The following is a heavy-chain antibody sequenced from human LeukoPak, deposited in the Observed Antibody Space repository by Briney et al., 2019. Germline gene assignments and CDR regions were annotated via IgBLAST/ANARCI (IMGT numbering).Heavy chain of an antibody. CDR1: GYTFSDYY. CDR3: VRKSATRRTSEFDY. J-gene: IGHJ4*02. D-gene: IGHD2-15*01. CDR2: INPNSGGT. V-gene: IGHV1-2*02. Sequence: ASVKLSCKASGYTFSDYYIHWVRQAPGQGLEWMGWINPNSGGTKYAQKFQGRVTMTRDTSISTAYMDLSSLGSDDTAVFYCVRKSATRRTSEFDYWGQGTPVTVSS.